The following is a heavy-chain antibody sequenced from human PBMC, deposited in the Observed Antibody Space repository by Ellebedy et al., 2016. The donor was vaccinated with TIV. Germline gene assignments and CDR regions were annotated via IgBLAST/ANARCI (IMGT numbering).Heavy chain of an antibody. V-gene: IGHV4-39*07. CDR2: IYYSGST. J-gene: IGHJ3*02. CDR1: GGSISSSSYY. D-gene: IGHD3-10*01. Sequence: MPSETLSLTCTVSGGSISSSSYYWGWVRQPPGKGLEWIGSIYYSGSTYYNPSLKSRVTISLDTSKNQFSLKLSSVTAADTAVYYCARNITVVRGTRVGAFDIWGQGTTVTVSS. CDR3: ARNITVVRGTRVGAFDI.